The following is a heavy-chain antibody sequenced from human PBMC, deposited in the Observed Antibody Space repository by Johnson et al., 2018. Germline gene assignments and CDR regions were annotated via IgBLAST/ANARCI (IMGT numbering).Heavy chain of an antibody. CDR2: ISYDGSNK. D-gene: IGHD1-26*01. CDR3: ARDAWDPNGDALDI. Sequence: QVQLVQSGGGVVQPGRSLRLSCAASGFTFSSYGMHWVRQAPGKGLEWVAVISYDGSNKYYADSVKGRFTISRDNSKNRLYLQMNSLRAEDTAWYYCARDAWDPNGDALDIWGQGTMVTVSS. J-gene: IGHJ3*02. CDR1: GFTFSSYG. V-gene: IGHV3-30*03.